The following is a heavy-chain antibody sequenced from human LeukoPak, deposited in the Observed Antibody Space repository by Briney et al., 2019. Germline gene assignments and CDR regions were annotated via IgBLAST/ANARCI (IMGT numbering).Heavy chain of an antibody. D-gene: IGHD1-26*01. CDR1: GGSISSYY. J-gene: IGHJ6*03. V-gene: IGHV4-4*07. CDR2: IYTSGST. Sequence: SETLSLTCTVSGGSISSYYWSWIRQPAGKGLEWIGRIYTSGSTNYNPSLKGRVTMSVDTSKNQFSLKLSSVTAADTAVYYCASDSGSYSYYYYYMDVRGKGTTVTVSS. CDR3: ASDSGSYSYYYYYMDV.